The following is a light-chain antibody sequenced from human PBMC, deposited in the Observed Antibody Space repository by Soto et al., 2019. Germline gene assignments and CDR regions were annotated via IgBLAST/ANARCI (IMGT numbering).Light chain of an antibody. CDR2: GAS. CDR1: QSVSSSY. CDR3: QQYGSSPYT. J-gene: IGKJ2*01. V-gene: IGKV3-20*01. Sequence: EIVLTQSPGTLSLSPGQRATLSCKAGQSVSSSYLAWYQQKPGQAPRLLIYGASSRATGIPERFSCSGSGTDFTLTISRLEPEDFAVYYCQQYGSSPYTFGQGTKLEIK.